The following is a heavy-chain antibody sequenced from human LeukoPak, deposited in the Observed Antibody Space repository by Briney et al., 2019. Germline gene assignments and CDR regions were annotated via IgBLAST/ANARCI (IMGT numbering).Heavy chain of an antibody. CDR2: ISSSSSTI. V-gene: IGHV3-48*04. D-gene: IGHD2/OR15-2a*01. Sequence: QSGGSLRLSCAASGFIFTSYSMNWVRQAPGKGLEWISYISSSSSTIYYADSVRGRFTISRDNAKNSLYLQMNSLRAEDTAVYYCARKNSLDYWGQGTLVTVSS. CDR3: ARKNSLDY. J-gene: IGHJ4*02. CDR1: GFIFTSYS.